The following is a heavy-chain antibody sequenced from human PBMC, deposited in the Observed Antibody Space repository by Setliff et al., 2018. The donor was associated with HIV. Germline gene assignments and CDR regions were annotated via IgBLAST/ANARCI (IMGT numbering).Heavy chain of an antibody. CDR3: ASRSRGDYDFDY. CDR1: GGSISSGSYY. CDR2: IYTSGST. J-gene: IGHJ4*02. Sequence: LSLTCTVSGGSISSGSYYWSWIRQPAGKGLEWIGHIYTSGSTNYNPSLKSRVTISVDTSKNQFSLKLSSVTAADTAVYYCASRSRGDYDFDYWGQGTLVTVSS. D-gene: IGHD4-17*01. V-gene: IGHV4-61*09.